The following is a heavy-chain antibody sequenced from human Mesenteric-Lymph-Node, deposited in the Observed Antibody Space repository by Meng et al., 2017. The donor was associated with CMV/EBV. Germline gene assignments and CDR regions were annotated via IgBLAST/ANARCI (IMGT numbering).Heavy chain of an antibody. J-gene: IGHJ5*02. D-gene: IGHD1-14*01. CDR1: AVTFRNYA. CDR3: ATNETGRAYFDP. Sequence: SCNASAVTFRNYAISWVRQATGQGLEWIGGIIPTLEFTNYAHKFQGRITITAYKSTNTAYMELSSLTSGDTAVYYCATNETGRAYFDPWGQGTLVTVSS. V-gene: IGHV1-69*10. CDR2: IIPTLEFT.